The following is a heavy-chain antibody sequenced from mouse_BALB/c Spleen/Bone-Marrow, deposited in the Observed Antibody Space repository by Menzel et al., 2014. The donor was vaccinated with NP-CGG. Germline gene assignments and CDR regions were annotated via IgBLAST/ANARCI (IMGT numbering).Heavy chain of an antibody. CDR2: IIPSNDVT. J-gene: IGHJ4*01. CDR3: AGKRGGAMDY. Sequence: VQLQQSGPELVKPGASVKMSCKASGYTFTSYVMHWVKQKPGQGLEWIGYIIPSNDVTKYNEKFKGKATLTSDKSSSTAYMELSSLTSEDSAVYYCAGKRGGAMDYWGPGTSVTVSS. CDR1: GYTFTSYV. V-gene: IGHV1-14*01.